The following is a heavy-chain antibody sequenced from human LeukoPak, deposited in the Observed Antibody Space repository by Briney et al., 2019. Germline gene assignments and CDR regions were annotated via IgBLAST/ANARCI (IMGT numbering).Heavy chain of an antibody. D-gene: IGHD3-9*01. CDR2: ISSSGCTK. CDR1: GFTFSDYY. Sequence: GGSLRLSCAASGFTFSDYYLFWIRQAPGKGLEWVSYISSSGCTKYYADSVKGRFTISRDNAKNSLYLQMNSLRAEDTAVYYCARDGVLRHFDWLYYFDYWGQGTLVTVSS. V-gene: IGHV3-11*01. CDR3: ARDGVLRHFDWLYYFDY. J-gene: IGHJ4*02.